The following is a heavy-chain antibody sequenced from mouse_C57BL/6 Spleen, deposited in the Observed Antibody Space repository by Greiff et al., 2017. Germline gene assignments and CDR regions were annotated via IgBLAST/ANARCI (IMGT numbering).Heavy chain of an antibody. CDR3: ATYDYDGDAMDY. D-gene: IGHD2-4*01. Sequence: QVQLQQSGPELVKPGASVKISCKASGYAFSSSWMYWVKQRPGKGLEWIGRIYPGDGDTNYNGKFKGKATLTADKSSSTAYMQLSSLTSEDSAVYFCATYDYDGDAMDYWGQGTSVTVSS. V-gene: IGHV1-82*01. CDR2: IYPGDGDT. CDR1: GYAFSSSW. J-gene: IGHJ4*01.